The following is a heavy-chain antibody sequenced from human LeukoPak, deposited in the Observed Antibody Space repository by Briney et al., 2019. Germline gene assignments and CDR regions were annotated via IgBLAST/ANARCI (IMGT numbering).Heavy chain of an antibody. J-gene: IGHJ4*02. CDR3: ATESYSSGAIDY. CDR1: GYTLTELS. CDR2: FDPEDGES. V-gene: IGHV1-24*01. D-gene: IGHD6-19*01. Sequence: ASVKVSCKVSGYTLTELSMHWVRQAPGKGLEWMGGFDPEDGESIYAQKFQGRVTMTEDTSTDTAYMELSSLRSEDTAVYYCATESYSSGAIDYWGQGTLVTVSS.